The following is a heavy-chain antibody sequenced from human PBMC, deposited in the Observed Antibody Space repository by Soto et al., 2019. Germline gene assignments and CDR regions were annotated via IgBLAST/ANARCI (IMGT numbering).Heavy chain of an antibody. D-gene: IGHD4-17*01. J-gene: IGHJ5*02. V-gene: IGHV1-69*02. CDR2: IIPILGIA. CDR1: GGTFSSYT. CDR3: ARGRGTVTLSQPFDP. Sequence: QVQLVQSGAEVKKPGSSVKVSCKASGGTFSSYTISWVRQAPGQGLEWMGRIIPILGIANYAQKFQGRVTMPADKATSQAYRELSCRRSEDTAAYYCARGRGTVTLSQPFDPWGQGTLVTVSS.